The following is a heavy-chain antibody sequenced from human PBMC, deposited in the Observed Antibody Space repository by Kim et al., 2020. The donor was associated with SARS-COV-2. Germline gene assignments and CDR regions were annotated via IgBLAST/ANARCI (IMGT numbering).Heavy chain of an antibody. J-gene: IGHJ6*02. Sequence: GGSLRLSCAASGFTFSSYAMHWVRQAPGKGLEWVAVISYDGSNKYYADSVKGRFTISRDNSKNTLYLQMNSLRAEDTAVYYCARDQGTVTTALRYYYYGMDVWGQGTTVTVSS. CDR3: ARDQGTVTTALRYYYYGMDV. D-gene: IGHD4-4*01. CDR2: ISYDGSNK. V-gene: IGHV3-30*04. CDR1: GFTFSSYA.